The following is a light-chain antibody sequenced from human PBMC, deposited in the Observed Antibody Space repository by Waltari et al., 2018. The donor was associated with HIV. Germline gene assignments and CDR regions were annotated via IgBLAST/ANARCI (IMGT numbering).Light chain of an antibody. CDR2: QDN. CDR3: QAWDSSNVV. J-gene: IGLJ3*02. V-gene: IGLV3-1*01. CDR1: KLGNKY. Sequence: SFELTQPPSVSVSPGQTASITCSGDKLGNKYACWYQQKPGQSPVLVIYQDNKRPSGIPQRFSGSNSGNTATLTISGTQAMDEVDYYCQAWDSSNVVFGGGTKLTVL.